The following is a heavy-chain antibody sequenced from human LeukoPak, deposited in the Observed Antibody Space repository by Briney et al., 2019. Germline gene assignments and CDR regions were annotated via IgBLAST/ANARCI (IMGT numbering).Heavy chain of an antibody. CDR3: ARDRDGYDEGDAFDI. Sequence: SETLSLTCTVSGGSISSYYWSWIRQPAGKGLEWTGRIYTSGSTNYNPSLKSRVTMSVDTSKNQFSLKLSSVTAADTAVYYCARDRDGYDEGDAFDIWGQGTMVTVSS. J-gene: IGHJ3*02. CDR2: IYTSGST. D-gene: IGHD5-12*01. CDR1: GGSISSYY. V-gene: IGHV4-4*07.